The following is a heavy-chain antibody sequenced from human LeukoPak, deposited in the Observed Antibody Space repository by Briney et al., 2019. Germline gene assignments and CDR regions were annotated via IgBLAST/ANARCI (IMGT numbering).Heavy chain of an antibody. J-gene: IGHJ4*02. CDR1: GFTFSSYA. V-gene: IGHV3-23*01. CDR3: AKGSTPSRYYYDSSGAFDY. Sequence: GGSLRLSCAASGFTFSSYAMSWVRQAPGKGLEWVSAISGSGGSTYYADSVKGRFTISRDNSKNTLYLQINSLRAEDTAVYYCAKGSTPSRYYYDSSGAFDYWGQGTLVTVSS. CDR2: ISGSGGST. D-gene: IGHD3-22*01.